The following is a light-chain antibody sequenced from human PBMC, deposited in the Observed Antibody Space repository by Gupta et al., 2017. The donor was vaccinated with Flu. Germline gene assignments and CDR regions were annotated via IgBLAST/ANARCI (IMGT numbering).Light chain of an antibody. CDR3: QQNNNWPRT. CDR1: QSVSSN. V-gene: IGKV3-15*01. Sequence: EIVMTQSPANLSVSLGERATLSCRASQSVSSNLAWYQQKPGQAPRLLLYGASTRATGIPARFSGSGSGKEFTLTSSRLQSEDFAVYYCQQNNNWPRTFGQGTKVEIK. J-gene: IGKJ1*01. CDR2: GAS.